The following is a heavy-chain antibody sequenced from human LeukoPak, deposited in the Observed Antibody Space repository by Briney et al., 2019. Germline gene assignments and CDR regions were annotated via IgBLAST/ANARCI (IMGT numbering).Heavy chain of an antibody. D-gene: IGHD3-10*01. CDR2: IYTSGST. Sequence: SETLSLTCTVSGGSISSDNYHWSWIRQPAGKGLEWIGRIYTSGSTNYNPSLKSRVTMSVDTSKNQFSLKLSSVTAADTAVYYCARGGYYGLGNDFRFDPWGQGTLVTVSS. J-gene: IGHJ5*02. V-gene: IGHV4-61*02. CDR3: ARGGYYGLGNDFRFDP. CDR1: GGSISSDNYH.